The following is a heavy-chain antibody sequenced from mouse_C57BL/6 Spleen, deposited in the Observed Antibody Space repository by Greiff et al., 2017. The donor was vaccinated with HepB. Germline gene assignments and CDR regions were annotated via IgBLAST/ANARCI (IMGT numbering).Heavy chain of an antibody. V-gene: IGHV1-69*01. CDR2: IDPSDSYT. CDR1: GYTFTSYW. Sequence: VQLQQPGAELVMPGASVKLSCKASGYTFTSYWMHWVKQRPGQGLEWIGEIDPSDSYTNYNQKFKGKSTLTVDKSSSTAYMQLSSLTSEDSAVYYCARENYYDRTWFAYWGQGTLVTVSA. J-gene: IGHJ3*01. D-gene: IGHD1-1*01. CDR3: ARENYYDRTWFAY.